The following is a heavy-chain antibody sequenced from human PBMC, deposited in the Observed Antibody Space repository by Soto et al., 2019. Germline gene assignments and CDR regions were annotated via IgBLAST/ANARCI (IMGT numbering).Heavy chain of an antibody. D-gene: IGHD6-13*01. V-gene: IGHV3-30*18. CDR1: GFTFSSYG. Sequence: GGSLRLSCAASGFTFSSYGMHWVRQAPGKGLEWVAVISYDGSNKYYADSVKGRFTISRDNSKNTLYLQMNSLRAEDTAVYYCAKDRGSGAAGTGVYYYYGMDVWGQGTTVTVSS. CDR3: AKDRGSGAAGTGVYYYYGMDV. J-gene: IGHJ6*02. CDR2: ISYDGSNK.